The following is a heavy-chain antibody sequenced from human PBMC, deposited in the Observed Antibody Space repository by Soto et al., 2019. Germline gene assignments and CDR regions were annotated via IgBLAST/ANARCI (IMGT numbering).Heavy chain of an antibody. V-gene: IGHV4-34*01. CDR1: GGSVNGYY. Sequence: SLTCAVYGGSVNGYYWNWIRQPPGKGLEWIGEINHTGGTHYNPSLKSRVTMSVDTSKNQFSLRLSSVTAADTAIYYCATRITVFGLLIPPFDPWGQGTKVTVSS. CDR2: INHTGGT. CDR3: ATRITVFGLLIPPFDP. D-gene: IGHD3-3*01. J-gene: IGHJ5*02.